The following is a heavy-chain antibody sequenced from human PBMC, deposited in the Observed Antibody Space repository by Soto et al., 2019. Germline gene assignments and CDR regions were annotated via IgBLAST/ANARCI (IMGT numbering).Heavy chain of an antibody. J-gene: IGHJ6*02. V-gene: IGHV3-23*01. D-gene: IGHD5-18*01. CDR3: AKRAGYSYGYVWDYYYYGMDV. CDR2: ISGSGGST. Sequence: GGSLRLSCAASGFTFSSYAMSWVRQAPGKGLEWVSAISGSGGSTYYADSVKGRFTISRDNSKNTLYLQMNSLRAEDTAVYYCAKRAGYSYGYVWDYYYYGMDVWGQGTTVTAP. CDR1: GFTFSSYA.